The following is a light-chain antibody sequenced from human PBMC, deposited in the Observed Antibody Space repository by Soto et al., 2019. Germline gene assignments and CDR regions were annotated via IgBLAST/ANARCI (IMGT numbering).Light chain of an antibody. CDR2: GGS. Sequence: DIQMTQSPSSLAASVGERVTITCRASQNIHSFLNWYQQKPGKAPQVLIYGGSALQSGVPSRFSGSGSGTDLTLTISSLQPEDVASYFCQQSYNIPFTFGPGTRVDI. CDR3: QQSYNIPFT. CDR1: QNIHSF. V-gene: IGKV1-39*01. J-gene: IGKJ3*01.